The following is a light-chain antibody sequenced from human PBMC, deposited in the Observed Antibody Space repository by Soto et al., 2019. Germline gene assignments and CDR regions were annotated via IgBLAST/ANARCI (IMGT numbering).Light chain of an antibody. CDR2: GAS. J-gene: IGKJ2*01. CDR3: QQYSSSLHT. V-gene: IGKV3-20*01. Sequence: ESVLTQSPGTLSLSPGERVTLSCRASQSVSSNYLAWYQHKPGQAPRLIIYGASARATGIPDRFSGSGSGTDFTLTISRLEPEDFAVYYCQQYSSSLHTSGQGTK. CDR1: QSVSSNY.